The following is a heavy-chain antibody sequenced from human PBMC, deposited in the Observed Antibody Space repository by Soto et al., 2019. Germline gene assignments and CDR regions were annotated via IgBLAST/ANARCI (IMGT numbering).Heavy chain of an antibody. D-gene: IGHD2-2*01. CDR1: GFTFNTYW. J-gene: IGHJ4*02. V-gene: IGHV3-7*01. Sequence: GGSLRRSCSGFTFNTYWMSWVRQAPGKGLEWVANIIEDGSQKNYVDSVRGRFTISRDNAKSSLYLQMNRLRAEDTAVYYCARGSTSFDSWGQGTLVTVS. CDR2: IIEDGSQK. CDR3: ARGSTSFDS.